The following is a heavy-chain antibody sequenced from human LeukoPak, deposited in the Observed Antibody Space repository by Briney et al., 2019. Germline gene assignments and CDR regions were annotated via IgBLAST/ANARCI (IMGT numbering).Heavy chain of an antibody. V-gene: IGHV1-18*01. CDR2: ISAYNGNT. J-gene: IGHJ4*02. D-gene: IGHD1-1*01. Sequence: ASAKVSCKASGYTFTSYGISWVRQAPGQGLEWMGWISAYNGNTNYAQKLQGRVTMTTDTSTSTAYMELRSLRSDDTAVYYCARGNNWNDESYFDYWGQGTLVTVSS. CDR1: GYTFTSYG. CDR3: ARGNNWNDESYFDY.